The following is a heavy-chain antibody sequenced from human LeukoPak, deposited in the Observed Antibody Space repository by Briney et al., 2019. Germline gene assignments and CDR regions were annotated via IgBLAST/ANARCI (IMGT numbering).Heavy chain of an antibody. CDR3: ARDRLWFGELLTRFDY. V-gene: IGHV3-48*01. D-gene: IGHD3-10*01. CDR2: ISSSSSTI. Sequence: GGSLRLSCAASGFTFSSYSMNWVRQAPGKGLEWVSYISSSSSTIYYADSVKRRFAISRDNAKNSLYLQMNSLRAEDTAVYYCARDRLWFGELLTRFDYWGQGTLVTVSS. J-gene: IGHJ4*02. CDR1: GFTFSSYS.